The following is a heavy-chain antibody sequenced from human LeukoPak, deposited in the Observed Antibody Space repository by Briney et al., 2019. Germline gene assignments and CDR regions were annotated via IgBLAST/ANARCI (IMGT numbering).Heavy chain of an antibody. D-gene: IGHD6-19*01. CDR2: IYYRGPT. CDR1: GGSISSGGSY. CDR3: ARASWRSSGWFDAFDI. J-gene: IGHJ3*02. V-gene: IGHV4-31*03. Sequence: SETLSLTRTVSGGSISSGGSYWSWIRQHPGKGLEWIGYIYYRGPTYYNPPLKSRFTISVDRSTQQFSLKLSSVTAAHTAVYYCARASWRSSGWFDAFDIWGQGTMVTVSS.